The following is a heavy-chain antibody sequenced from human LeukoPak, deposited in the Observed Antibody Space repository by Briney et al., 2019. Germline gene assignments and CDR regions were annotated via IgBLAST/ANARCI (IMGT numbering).Heavy chain of an antibody. CDR2: IYPGDSAT. Sequence: GESLKISCKGSGYSFTTSWIGWVRQMPGKGLEWMGIIYPGDSATRSRPSFQGHVTISADKSISTAYLQWSSLKASDTAMYYCARLAGIAVAGTLIWGAFHIWGRGTMVTVSS. J-gene: IGHJ3*02. V-gene: IGHV5-51*01. CDR1: GYSFTTSW. CDR3: ARLAGIAVAGTLIWGAFHI. D-gene: IGHD6-19*01.